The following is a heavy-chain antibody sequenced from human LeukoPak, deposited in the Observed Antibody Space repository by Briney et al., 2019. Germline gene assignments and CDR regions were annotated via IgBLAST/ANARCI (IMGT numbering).Heavy chain of an antibody. V-gene: IGHV3-30-3*01. CDR3: ALFNTGYYDFWSGSDFDY. J-gene: IGHJ4*02. D-gene: IGHD3-3*01. CDR2: ISYDGSNK. CDR1: GFTFSSYA. Sequence: GGSLRLSCAASGFTFSSYAMHWVRRAPGKGLEWVAVISYDGSNKYNAESMKGRFTISRDNSKNTVYLQMNSLRAEDTAVYYCALFNTGYYDFWSGSDFDYWGQGNLVTVSS.